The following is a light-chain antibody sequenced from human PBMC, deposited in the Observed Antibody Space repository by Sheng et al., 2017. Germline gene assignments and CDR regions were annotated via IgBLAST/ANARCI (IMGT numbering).Light chain of an antibody. CDR2: SAS. CDR3: QKSNVDPLT. CDR1: EDISNY. V-gene: IGKV1-27*01. J-gene: IGKJ4*01. Sequence: DVHMTQSPSSLSASIGDRVTITCRASEDISNYLAWYQQRPGKVPHLLIYSASTLRAGVPSRFSASGSGTDFTLTISSLQPEDVATYYCQKSNVDPLTFGGRDQGGDQT.